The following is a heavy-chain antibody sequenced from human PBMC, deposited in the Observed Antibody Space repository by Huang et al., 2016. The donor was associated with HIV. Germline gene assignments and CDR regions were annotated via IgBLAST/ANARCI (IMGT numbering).Heavy chain of an antibody. CDR2: IYYKGSP. CDR3: ARHREGPVAYYSGWGSHLNYMDV. J-gene: IGHJ6*03. D-gene: IGHD3-10*01. CDR1: GGSIRSSVYH. V-gene: IGHV4-39*01. Sequence: QLLLQESGPGLVKPSEALALTCAVSGGSIRSSVYHWGWIRQPPGKGLEWVGSIYYKGSPHYSPSLKSGGTLAVDTSKNLFFLNLTSMTAADAAVYYCARHREGPVAYYSGWGSHLNYMDVWGRGRTVVVSS.